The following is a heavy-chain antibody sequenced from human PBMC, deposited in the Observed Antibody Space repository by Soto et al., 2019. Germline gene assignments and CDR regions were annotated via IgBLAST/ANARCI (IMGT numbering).Heavy chain of an antibody. J-gene: IGHJ4*02. CDR3: AHKGDGDRGFKY. CDR2: IYWDDDK. CDR1: GFSLSTSGVG. V-gene: IGHV2-5*02. Sequence: QITLKESGPTLAKPTQTLTLTCTFSGFSLSTSGVGVGWIRQPPGKALEWLALIYWDDDKRYSPSLKSRLTITKDTSKNQMVPTMTNMDPVDTATYYCAHKGDGDRGFKYWGRGTLVTVSS. D-gene: IGHD3-16*01.